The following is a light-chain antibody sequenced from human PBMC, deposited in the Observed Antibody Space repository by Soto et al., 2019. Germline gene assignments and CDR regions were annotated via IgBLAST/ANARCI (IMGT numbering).Light chain of an antibody. CDR1: QSVDSTS. V-gene: IGKV3-20*01. Sequence: IVLTHAPGTLCFSPGEIATLSFRASQSVDSTSLAWYLQKPGQAPRLLIYDTSSRATGIPDRFSGSGSGTDFTLTISRLEPEDFAVYFCQQYGRSPWTFGQGTKVDIK. CDR2: DTS. CDR3: QQYGRSPWT. J-gene: IGKJ1*01.